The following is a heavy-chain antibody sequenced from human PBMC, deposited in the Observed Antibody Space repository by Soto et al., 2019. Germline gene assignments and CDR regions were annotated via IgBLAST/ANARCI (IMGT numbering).Heavy chain of an antibody. V-gene: IGHV4-61*01. CDR1: GGSVSIGSHY. Sequence: PSETLSLTCTVSGGSVSIGSHYLSWIRQPPGKGLEWIGYIYYSGSTNYNPSLKSRVTISVDTSKNQFSLKLSSVTAADTAVYYSARERHYDILTGYYLNWFDPWCQGLLVTVSS. CDR3: ARERHYDILTGYYLNWFDP. D-gene: IGHD3-9*01. CDR2: IYYSGST. J-gene: IGHJ5*02.